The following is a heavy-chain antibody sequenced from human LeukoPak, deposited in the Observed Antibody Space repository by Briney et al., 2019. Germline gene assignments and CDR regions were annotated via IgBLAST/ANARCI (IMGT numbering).Heavy chain of an antibody. V-gene: IGHV1-69*06. CDR2: IIPIFGTA. J-gene: IGHJ5*02. CDR3: TRRANGRRYNWFDT. Sequence: SVKVSCKASGGTFSSYAISWVRQAPGQGLEWMGGIIPIFGTANYAQKFQGRVTITADKSTSTAYMELSSLRSDDTAVYYCTRRANGRRYNWFDTWGQGTLVTVSS. CDR1: GGTFSSYA. D-gene: IGHD2-8*01.